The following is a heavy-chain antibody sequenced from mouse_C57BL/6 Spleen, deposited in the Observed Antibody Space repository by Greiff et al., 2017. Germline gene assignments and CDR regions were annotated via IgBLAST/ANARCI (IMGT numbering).Heavy chain of an antibody. V-gene: IGHV1-15*01. J-gene: IGHJ2*01. Sequence: VKLQESGAELVRPGASVTLSCKASGYTFTDYEMHWVKQTPVHGLEWIGAIDPETGGTAYNQKFKGKAILTADKSSSTAYMELRSLTSEDSAVYYCTRGYDYDREDYWGQGTTLTVSS. CDR1: GYTFTDYE. CDR2: IDPETGGT. D-gene: IGHD2-4*01. CDR3: TRGYDYDREDY.